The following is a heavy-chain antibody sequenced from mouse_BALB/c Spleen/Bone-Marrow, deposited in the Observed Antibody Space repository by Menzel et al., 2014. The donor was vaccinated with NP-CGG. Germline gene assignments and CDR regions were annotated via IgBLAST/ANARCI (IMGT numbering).Heavy chain of an antibody. Sequence: EVQVVESGGGLVQPGGSLKLSCAASGFDFSRNLMSWVRQAPGKGLEWIGEINPDSSTINYTPSLKDKFIISRDNAKNTLYLQMSKVRSEDTALYYCARQGYYGYSDYWGQGTTLTVSS. D-gene: IGHD1-2*01. CDR2: INPDSSTI. CDR1: GFDFSRNL. J-gene: IGHJ2*01. V-gene: IGHV4-1*02. CDR3: ARQGYYGYSDY.